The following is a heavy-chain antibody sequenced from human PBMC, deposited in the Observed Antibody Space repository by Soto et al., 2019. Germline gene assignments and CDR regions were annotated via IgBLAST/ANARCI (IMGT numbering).Heavy chain of an antibody. CDR2: INPNSGGT. Sequence: ASVKVSCKASGYTFTGYYMHWVRQAPGQGLEWMGWINPNSGGTNYAQKFQGWVTMTRDTSISTAYMELGRLRSDDTAVYYCARGLGLRIVLRFLEWSTSLDYWGQGTLVTVSS. D-gene: IGHD3-3*01. CDR1: GYTFTGYY. CDR3: ARGLGLRIVLRFLEWSTSLDY. J-gene: IGHJ4*02. V-gene: IGHV1-2*04.